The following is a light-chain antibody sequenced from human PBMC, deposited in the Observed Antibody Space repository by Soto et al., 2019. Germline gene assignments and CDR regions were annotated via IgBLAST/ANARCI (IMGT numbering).Light chain of an antibody. Sequence: IVLTQSPGTLSLSPGERATLSCRASQSASDRFVAWYQQKPGQAPRLLIHGASTRATGIPDRFSGSGSGTEFTLTISSLQSEDFAVYYCQQYNNWPRTFGQGTKVDIK. CDR2: GAS. CDR1: QSASDR. J-gene: IGKJ1*01. CDR3: QQYNNWPRT. V-gene: IGKV3D-15*01.